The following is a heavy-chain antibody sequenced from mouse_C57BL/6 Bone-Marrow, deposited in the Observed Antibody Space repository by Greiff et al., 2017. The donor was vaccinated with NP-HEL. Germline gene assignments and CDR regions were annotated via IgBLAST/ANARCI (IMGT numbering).Heavy chain of an antibody. Sequence: DVKLVESGGGLVQPKGSLKLSCAASGFTFTTYAMNWVRQTPGKGLEWVARIRSKSNNSASYYAVSVKDRFTISRDDSESMLYLQMNDLKTEDSAMYYCVRQRDPGYFAMDYWGKGTSVTVSS. CDR2: IRSKSNNSAS. V-gene: IGHV10-1*01. J-gene: IGHJ4*01. CDR1: GFTFTTYA. CDR3: VRQRDPGYFAMDY.